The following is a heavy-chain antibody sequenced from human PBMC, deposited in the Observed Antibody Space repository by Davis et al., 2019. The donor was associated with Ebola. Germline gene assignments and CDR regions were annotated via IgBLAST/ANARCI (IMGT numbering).Heavy chain of an antibody. CDR1: GFTFSSYS. V-gene: IGHV3-21*01. CDR3: AKRRSPDFWSGYSPIDY. D-gene: IGHD3-3*01. Sequence: GESLKISCAASGFTFSSYSMNWVRQAPGKGLGWVSSISSSSSYIYYADSVKGRFTISRDNAKNSLYLQMNSLRAEDTAVYYCAKRRSPDFWSGYSPIDYWGQGTLVTVSS. J-gene: IGHJ4*02. CDR2: ISSSSSYI.